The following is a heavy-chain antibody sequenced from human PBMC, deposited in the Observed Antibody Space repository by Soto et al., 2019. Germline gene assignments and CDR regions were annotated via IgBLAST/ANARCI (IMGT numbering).Heavy chain of an antibody. D-gene: IGHD3-16*01. V-gene: IGHV4-34*01. J-gene: IGHJ4*02. CDR3: ARVDNWGTIDY. Sequence: QVQLQQWGAGLLKPSETLSLTCDVYGGSFSGYYWSWIRQPPGKGLEWIGEISHSGSSNYSPSLKSRVITSVDTSKSQCSLKLSSVTAADTAVYYCARVDNWGTIDYWGQGTLVTVSS. CDR1: GGSFSGYY. CDR2: ISHSGSS.